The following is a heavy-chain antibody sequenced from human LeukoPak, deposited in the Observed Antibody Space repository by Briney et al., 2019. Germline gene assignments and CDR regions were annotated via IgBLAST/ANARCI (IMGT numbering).Heavy chain of an antibody. J-gene: IGHJ4*02. V-gene: IGHV3-7*04. CDR2: IKQDGSEN. CDR3: ARGYTSAFDY. Sequence: PGGSLRLSCAASGFTFSDYWMSWVRQAPGKGLEWVANIKQDGSENYYVDSVKGRFTISRDNAKNSLYLQMDSLRVEDTAVYYCARGYTSAFDYWGQGTLVTVSS. D-gene: IGHD6-19*01. CDR1: GFTFSDYW.